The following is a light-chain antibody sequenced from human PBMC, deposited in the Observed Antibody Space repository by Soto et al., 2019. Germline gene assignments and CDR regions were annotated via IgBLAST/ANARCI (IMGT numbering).Light chain of an antibody. V-gene: IGKV2-28*01. CDR3: MQALQTPRT. CDR1: QSLLHSNGNSY. J-gene: IGKJ1*01. CDR2: LGS. Sequence: DIVMTQSPLSVPVTPGEPASISCTSSQSLLHSNGNSYLEWYLQKPGQSPQLLIYLGSSRASGVPDRFSGSGSGIDFTLKIRRVEAEDVGVYYCMQALQTPRTFGQGTNVDIK.